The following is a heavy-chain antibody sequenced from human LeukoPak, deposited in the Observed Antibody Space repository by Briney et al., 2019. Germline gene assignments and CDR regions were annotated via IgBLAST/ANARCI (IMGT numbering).Heavy chain of an antibody. CDR1: GFTFSRYW. Sequence: GGSLRLSCAASGFTFSRYWMHWVRQAPGKGLVWVLRINSDGSSTSYADSVKGRFTISRDNAKNTLFLQMNSLRAEDTAVYYCARALSDYDFDYWGQGTLVTVSS. CDR2: INSDGSST. D-gene: IGHD4-17*01. J-gene: IGHJ4*02. CDR3: ARALSDYDFDY. V-gene: IGHV3-74*01.